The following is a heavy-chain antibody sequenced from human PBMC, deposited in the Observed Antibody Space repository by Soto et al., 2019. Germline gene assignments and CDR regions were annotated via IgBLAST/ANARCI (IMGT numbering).Heavy chain of an antibody. J-gene: IGHJ4*02. Sequence: PAETLSLTCAVSGGALRGHYCSFVRQAPEKGLEWIGEINHSGFTNYNPTLKSRVTISRDASKNQFSLRLSSMTAADSAVYFCARAAVKLGATLFDSWGQGTLVTVSS. CDR1: GGALRGHY. CDR3: ARAAVKLGATLFDS. D-gene: IGHD1-26*01. V-gene: IGHV4-34*01. CDR2: INHSGFT.